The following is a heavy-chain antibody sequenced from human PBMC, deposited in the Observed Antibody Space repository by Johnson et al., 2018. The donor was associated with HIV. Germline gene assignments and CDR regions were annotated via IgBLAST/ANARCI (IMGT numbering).Heavy chain of an antibody. CDR2: ISYDGSNK. D-gene: IGHD1-26*01. J-gene: IGHJ3*02. V-gene: IGHV3-30*18. Sequence: QVQLVESGGGVVQPGRSLRLSCAASGFTFSSYGMHWVRQAPGKGLEWVAVISYDGSNKYYADSVKGRFTISRDNSKNTLYLQMNSLRAEDTVVYYCAKDMRQWELLDAFDIWGQGTMVTVSS. CDR3: AKDMRQWELLDAFDI. CDR1: GFTFSSYG.